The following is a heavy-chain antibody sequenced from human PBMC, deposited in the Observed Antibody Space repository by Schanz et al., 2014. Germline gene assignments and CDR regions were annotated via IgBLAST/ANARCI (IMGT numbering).Heavy chain of an antibody. CDR2: ISGSGGST. CDR1: GFDFNSYS. J-gene: IGHJ4*02. CDR3: ARPRFDYGEVDY. V-gene: IGHV3-23*01. D-gene: IGHD4-17*01. Sequence: DVQLLESGGGLVQPGGSLRLSCEASGFDFNSYSMNWVRQAPGKGLEWVSAISGSGGSTYYADSVRGRFTISRDRFQNTLYLRMSSLRAEDTAVYYCARPRFDYGEVDYWGQGTLVTVSS.